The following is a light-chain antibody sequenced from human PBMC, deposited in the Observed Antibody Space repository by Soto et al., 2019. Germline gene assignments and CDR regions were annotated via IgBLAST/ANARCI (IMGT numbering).Light chain of an antibody. J-gene: IGKJ4*01. V-gene: IGKV4-1*01. CDR1: QSVLSSSNNKNY. CDR2: WAS. Sequence: DIVMTQSPDSLAVSLGERATINCKSSQSVLSSSNNKNYLAWYQQKPGLPPKLLIYWASTRESGVPDRFSGSGSGTDFTLTISSLQAEDVAGYYCQQYSSTPLTFGGGTKVEIK. CDR3: QQYSSTPLT.